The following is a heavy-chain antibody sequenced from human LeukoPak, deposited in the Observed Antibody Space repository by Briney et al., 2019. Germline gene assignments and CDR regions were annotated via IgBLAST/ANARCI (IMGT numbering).Heavy chain of an antibody. V-gene: IGHV3-23*01. Sequence: GGSLRLSCAASGFTFSSYSMNWVRQAPGKGLEWVSTISGNEGSTNYADSVKGRFTIFRDDSRNTLYLQMNSLRGEDTAVYFCARHEWQVGSTLDYWGQGTLVTVSS. CDR1: GFTFSSYS. D-gene: IGHD6-19*01. CDR3: ARHEWQVGSTLDY. J-gene: IGHJ4*02. CDR2: ISGNEGST.